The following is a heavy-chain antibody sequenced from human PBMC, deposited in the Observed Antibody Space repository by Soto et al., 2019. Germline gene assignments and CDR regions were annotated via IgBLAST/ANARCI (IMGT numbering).Heavy chain of an antibody. CDR2: ISYDGSNK. CDR1: GFTFSSYA. V-gene: IGHV3-30-3*01. D-gene: IGHD4-4*01. CDR3: ARDSYSNYAYLTYYYYYYGMDV. Sequence: QLGGSLRLSCAASGFTFSSYAMHWVRQAPGKGLEWVAVISYDGSNKYYADSVKGRFTISRDNSKNTLYLQMNSLRAEDTAVYYCARDSYSNYAYLTYYYYYYGMDVWGQGTTVTVSS. J-gene: IGHJ6*02.